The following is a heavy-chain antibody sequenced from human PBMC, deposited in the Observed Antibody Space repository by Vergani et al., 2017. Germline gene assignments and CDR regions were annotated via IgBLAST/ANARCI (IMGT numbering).Heavy chain of an antibody. J-gene: IGHJ4*02. V-gene: IGHV3-30*02. D-gene: IGHD6-19*01. CDR3: AKDRSGWYPTCFDY. Sequence: QVQLVESGGGVVQPGGSLRLSCAASGFTFSSYGMHWVRQAPGKGLEWVAFIRYDGSNKYYADSVKGRFTISRDNSKNTLYLQMNSLRAEDTAVYYCAKDRSGWYPTCFDYWGQGTLVTVSS. CDR2: IRYDGSNK. CDR1: GFTFSSYG.